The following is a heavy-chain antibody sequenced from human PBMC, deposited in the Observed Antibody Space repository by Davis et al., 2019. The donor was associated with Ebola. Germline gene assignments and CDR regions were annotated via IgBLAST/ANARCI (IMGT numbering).Heavy chain of an antibody. CDR3: ARDHSLSSGSYYYYYGMDV. Sequence: MPSETLSLTCTVSGGSVSSGSYYWSWIRQPPGKGLEWIGYIYYSGSTYYNPSLKSRVTISVDTSKNQFSLKLSSVTAADTAVYYCARDHSLSSGSYYYYYGMDVWGKGTTVTVSS. CDR2: IYYSGST. V-gene: IGHV4-61*01. D-gene: IGHD1-26*01. J-gene: IGHJ6*04. CDR1: GGSVSSGSYY.